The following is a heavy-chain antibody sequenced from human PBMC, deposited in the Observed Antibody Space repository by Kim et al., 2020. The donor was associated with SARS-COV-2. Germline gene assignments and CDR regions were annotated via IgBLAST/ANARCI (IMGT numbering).Heavy chain of an antibody. CDR3: ARPTVGDAFDI. D-gene: IGHD4-4*01. V-gene: IGHV4-39*01. J-gene: IGHJ3*02. CDR2: T. Sequence: TYYTPSLKYRVTISVDTSKNQFSLKLSSVTAADTAVYYCARPTVGDAFDIWGQGTMVTVSS.